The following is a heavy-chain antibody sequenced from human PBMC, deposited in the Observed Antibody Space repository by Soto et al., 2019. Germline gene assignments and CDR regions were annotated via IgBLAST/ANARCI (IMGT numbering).Heavy chain of an antibody. V-gene: IGHV3-23*01. J-gene: IGHJ4*02. CDR3: AKVSSTVVVAAANY. CDR1: GFIFSSYA. Sequence: GGSLRLSCAASGFIFSSYAMSWVRQAPGKGLEWVSAMSGSGDSTYYADSVKGRFTISRDNSKNMLYLQMNSLRTEDTALYYCAKVSSTVVVAAANYWGQGTLVTVSS. D-gene: IGHD2-15*01. CDR2: MSGSGDST.